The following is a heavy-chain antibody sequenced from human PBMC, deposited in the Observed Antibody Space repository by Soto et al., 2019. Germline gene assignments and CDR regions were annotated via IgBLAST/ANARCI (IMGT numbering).Heavy chain of an antibody. Sequence: QITLKEAGPTLVKPTQTLTLTCTFSGFSLSTSGVGVGWIRQPPGKALEWLALIYWNDDKRYSPPLKSRLTITKDTSKNQVVLTMTNMDPVDTATYYCAHETPFYGAYGPFDYWGQGTLVTVSS. V-gene: IGHV2-5*01. CDR3: AHETPFYGAYGPFDY. D-gene: IGHD4-17*01. J-gene: IGHJ4*02. CDR2: IYWNDDK. CDR1: GFSLSTSGVG.